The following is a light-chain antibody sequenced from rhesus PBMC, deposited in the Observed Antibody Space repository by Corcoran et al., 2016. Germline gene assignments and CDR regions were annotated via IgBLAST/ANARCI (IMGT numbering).Light chain of an antibody. J-gene: IGKJ4*01. V-gene: IGKV3-40*03. Sequence: EIVMTQSPATLSLSPGETATLSCRASESVGSYLAWYQQKPGQAPKLLVHSAYFRATGIPDRLSGSGSRTEVTLTISSLEPEDVGVYHCQQYNDLLLTFGGGTKVEIK. CDR2: SAY. CDR1: ESVGSY. CDR3: QQYNDLLLT.